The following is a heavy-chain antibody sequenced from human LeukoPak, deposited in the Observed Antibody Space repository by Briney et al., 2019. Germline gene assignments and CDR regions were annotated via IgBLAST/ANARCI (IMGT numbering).Heavy chain of an antibody. D-gene: IGHD5-12*01. CDR2: INHSGST. Sequence: SETLSLTCAVYGGSFSGYYWSWIRQPPGKGLEWIGEINHSGSTNYNPSLKSRVTISVDTSKNQFSLQLSSVTAADTAVYYCARADYSGYDRFDYWGQGTLVTVSS. J-gene: IGHJ4*02. V-gene: IGHV4-34*01. CDR1: GGSFSGYY. CDR3: ARADYSGYDRFDY.